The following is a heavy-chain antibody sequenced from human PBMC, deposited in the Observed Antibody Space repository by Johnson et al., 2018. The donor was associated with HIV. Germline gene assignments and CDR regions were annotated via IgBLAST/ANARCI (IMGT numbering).Heavy chain of an antibody. J-gene: IGHJ3*02. CDR1: GFTFRDYY. CDR3: AKDRGGNSGNDAFDI. V-gene: IGHV3-11*04. D-gene: IGHD4-23*01. Sequence: QVQLVESGGGLVQPGGSLRLSCAASGFTFRDYYMSWIRQAPGKGLEWVSYISTSGTTIYYADSVKGRVSISRDNSENSLYLQMNGLRTADTAVYYCAKDRGGNSGNDAFDIWGQGTLVTVSS. CDR2: ISTSGTTI.